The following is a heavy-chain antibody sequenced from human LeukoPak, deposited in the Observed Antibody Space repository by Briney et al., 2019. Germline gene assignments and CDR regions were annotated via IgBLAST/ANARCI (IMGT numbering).Heavy chain of an antibody. CDR3: AKHSYRVDSFTDY. Sequence: GGSLRLSCVASGLTFGNYGMNWVRQAPGKGLEWVSSIGGGGYTTYYADSVRGRFTISRDNSKNTLYLQMNSLRAEDTAVYYCAKHSYRVDSFTDYWGQGTLVTVSS. V-gene: IGHV3-23*01. CDR1: GLTFGNYG. D-gene: IGHD5-12*01. CDR2: IGGGGYTT. J-gene: IGHJ4*02.